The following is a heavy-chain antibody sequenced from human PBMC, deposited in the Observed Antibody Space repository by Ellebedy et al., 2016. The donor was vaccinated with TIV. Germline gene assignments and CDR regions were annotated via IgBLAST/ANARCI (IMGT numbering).Heavy chain of an antibody. CDR2: IVVGSGNT. D-gene: IGHD2-21*01. J-gene: IGHJ4*02. CDR1: GFTFTNSA. CDR3: AARFVWSNPVDF. V-gene: IGHV1-58*02. Sequence: AASVKVSCKASGFTFTNSAIQWVRQARGQRLEWIGWIVVGSGNTNYAQTFQERVTITRDMSTSTAFVDLSSLRSEDTYVYYCAARFVWSNPVDFWGQGTRVTVSS.